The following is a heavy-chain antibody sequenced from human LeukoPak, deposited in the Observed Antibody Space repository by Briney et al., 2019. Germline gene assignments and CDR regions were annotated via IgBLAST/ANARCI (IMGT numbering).Heavy chain of an antibody. J-gene: IGHJ5*02. Sequence: GGSLRLSCAASGFTFSSYWMSWVRRAPGKGLEWVANIKQDGSEKYYVDSVKGRFTISRDNAKNTLNLQMNSLRAEDTAVYYCARDLGQYYDTSDNWFDPWGQGTLVTVSS. D-gene: IGHD3-22*01. CDR2: IKQDGSEK. V-gene: IGHV3-7*01. CDR3: ARDLGQYYDTSDNWFDP. CDR1: GFTFSSYW.